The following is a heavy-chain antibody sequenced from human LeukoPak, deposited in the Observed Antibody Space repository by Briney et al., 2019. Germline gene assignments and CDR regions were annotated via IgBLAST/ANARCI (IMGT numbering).Heavy chain of an antibody. CDR1: GGSISSYY. V-gene: IGHV4-4*07. Sequence: SETLSLTCTVPGGSISSYYWSWIRQPAGKGLEWIGRIYTSGSTNYNPSLKSRVTMSVDTSKNQFSLKLSSVTAADTAVYYCARESFLTYYYDSSGYSIFDYWGQGILVTVSS. J-gene: IGHJ4*02. CDR2: IYTSGST. D-gene: IGHD3-22*01. CDR3: ARESFLTYYYDSSGYSIFDY.